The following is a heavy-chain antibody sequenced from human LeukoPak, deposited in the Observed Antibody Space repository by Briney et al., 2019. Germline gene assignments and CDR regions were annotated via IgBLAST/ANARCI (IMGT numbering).Heavy chain of an antibody. Sequence: GASVKVSCKASGYTFTGYYMHWVRQAPGQGLEWMGWINPNSGGTNYAQKFQGRVTMTRDTSISTAYMELSRLRSDDTAVYYCARASGYSYVKYYFDYWGQGTLVTVSS. V-gene: IGHV1-2*02. CDR3: ARASGYSYVKYYFDY. CDR2: INPNSGGT. D-gene: IGHD5-18*01. J-gene: IGHJ4*02. CDR1: GYTFTGYY.